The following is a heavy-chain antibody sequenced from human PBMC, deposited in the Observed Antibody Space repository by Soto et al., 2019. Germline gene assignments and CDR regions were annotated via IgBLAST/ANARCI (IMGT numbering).Heavy chain of an antibody. Sequence: QVQLQQSGQGLVKPSQTLSLTCAISGDSVSSHSAAWHWIRQAPSSRLECLGRTYYRSKCYNDYAVSEKSRITINPARSKKQFSLQLKSVTPEDTAVYYCARDSSGSTLTLFRDYGMDVCGQGPTATVSS. CDR1: GDSVSSHSAA. V-gene: IGHV6-1*01. J-gene: IGHJ6*02. D-gene: IGHD6-19*01. CDR2: TYYRSKCYN. CDR3: ARDSSGSTLTLFRDYGMDV.